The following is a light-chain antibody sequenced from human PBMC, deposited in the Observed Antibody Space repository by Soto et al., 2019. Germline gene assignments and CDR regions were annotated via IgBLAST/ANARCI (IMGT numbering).Light chain of an antibody. Sequence: QSVLTQPPSVSGAPGRRVTISCTGSSSNIGAGYDVHWYQQLPGTAPKLLIYGNSNRPSGVPDRFSGSKSGTSASLAITGLQAEDEADYYCQSYDSSLSASHVVFGGGTKVTVL. J-gene: IGLJ2*01. CDR3: QSYDSSLSASHVV. CDR1: SSNIGAGYD. V-gene: IGLV1-40*01. CDR2: GNS.